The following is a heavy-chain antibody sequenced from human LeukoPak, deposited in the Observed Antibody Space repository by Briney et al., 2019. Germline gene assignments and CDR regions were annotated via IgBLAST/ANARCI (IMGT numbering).Heavy chain of an antibody. CDR3: AKDPWGYHTSH. CDR1: GGSISSYF. V-gene: IGHV4-59*01. CDR2: ISYSGST. D-gene: IGHD5-12*01. J-gene: IGHJ4*02. Sequence: SETLSLTRTVSGGSISSYFWSWIRQPPGKGLEWIGYISYSGSTNYNPSLKSRVAISVDTSKSQFSLKLSSVTAADTAVYYCAKDPWGYHTSHWGQGTLVTVSS.